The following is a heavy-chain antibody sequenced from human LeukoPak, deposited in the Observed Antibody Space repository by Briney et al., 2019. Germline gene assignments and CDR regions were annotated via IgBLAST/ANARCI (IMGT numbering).Heavy chain of an antibody. V-gene: IGHV3-30*02. CDR1: RFTFSSYG. Sequence: GGSLRLSCAASRFTFSSYGMHWVRQAPGEGLEWVSFIRYDGSNKYYADSVKGRFTISRDNSKNTLYLQMNSLRAEDTAVYYCAKGRDDFWSGYYSFDYWGQGTLVTVSS. CDR2: IRYDGSNK. CDR3: AKGRDDFWSGYYSFDY. J-gene: IGHJ4*02. D-gene: IGHD3-3*01.